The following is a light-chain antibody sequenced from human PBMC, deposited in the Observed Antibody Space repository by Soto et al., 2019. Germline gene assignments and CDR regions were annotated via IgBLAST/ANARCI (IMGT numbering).Light chain of an antibody. CDR2: WAS. V-gene: IGKV4-1*01. CDR1: QSVLYSSNNKNY. J-gene: IGKJ2*01. Sequence: DIVMTQSPDSLAVSLGERATIYCKSSQSVLYSSNNKNYLAWYQQKPGQPPKLLIFWASTRESGVPDRFSGSGSGTDFTLTISSLQAEDVAVYYCQQYDNTPYTFGQGTKLEIK. CDR3: QQYDNTPYT.